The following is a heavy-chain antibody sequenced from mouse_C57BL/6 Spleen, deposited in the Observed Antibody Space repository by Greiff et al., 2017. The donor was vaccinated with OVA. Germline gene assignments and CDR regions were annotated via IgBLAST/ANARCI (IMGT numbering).Heavy chain of an antibody. V-gene: IGHV1-59*01. J-gene: IGHJ3*01. CDR1: GYTFTSYW. CDR2: IAPSDSYT. D-gene: IGHD2-12*01. Sequence: QVQLQQPGAELVRPGTSVKLSCKASGYTFTSYWMHWVKQRPGQGLEWIGVIAPSDSYTNYNQKFKGKATLTVDTSASTAYMQLSSLTSEDSAVYYCARWPYSPFAYWGQGTLVTVSA. CDR3: ARWPYSPFAY.